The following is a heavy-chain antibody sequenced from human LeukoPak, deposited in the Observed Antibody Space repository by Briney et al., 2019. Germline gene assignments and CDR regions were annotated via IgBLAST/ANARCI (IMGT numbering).Heavy chain of an antibody. CDR3: ARVRRAAADSLRYFDY. Sequence: GGSQRLSCAASGFSFIDYYMSWIRQAPGKGLEWVSYMDDSGRIIYYGGSVKGRFTISRDNARNSLFLQMNRLTAEDTAVYFCARVRRAAADSLRYFDYWGQGTLVTVSS. CDR2: MDDSGRII. D-gene: IGHD6-13*01. CDR1: GFSFIDYY. V-gene: IGHV3-11*04. J-gene: IGHJ4*02.